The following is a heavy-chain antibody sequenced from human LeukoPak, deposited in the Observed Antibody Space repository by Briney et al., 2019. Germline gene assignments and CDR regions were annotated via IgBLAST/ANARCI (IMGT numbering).Heavy chain of an antibody. V-gene: IGHV3-7*01. CDR3: ATGGSEYRSDWFDS. CDR1: GFPSSSYW. Sequence: GGSLRLSCVASGFPSSSYWMTWVRQAPGKGLEWVANIKQDGSKKSYVDSVKGRFTISRDNAKNSLYLQMNSLRVEDTAVYYCATGGSEYRSDWFDSWGQGTLVNVAS. CDR2: IKQDGSKK. D-gene: IGHD5-18*01. J-gene: IGHJ5*01.